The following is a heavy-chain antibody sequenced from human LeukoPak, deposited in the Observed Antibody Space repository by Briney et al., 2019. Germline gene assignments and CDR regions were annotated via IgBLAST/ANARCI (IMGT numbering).Heavy chain of an antibody. J-gene: IGHJ5*02. CDR3: ARVPSYGYLDCFDP. CDR1: GGTFSSYA. V-gene: IGHV1-8*02. Sequence: ASVKVSCKASGGTFSSYAINWVRQATGQGLEWMGWMNPNSGNTGYAQKFQGRVTMTRNTSISTAYMELSNLRSEDTAVYYCARVPSYGYLDCFDPWGQGTLVTVSS. CDR2: MNPNSGNT. D-gene: IGHD5-18*01.